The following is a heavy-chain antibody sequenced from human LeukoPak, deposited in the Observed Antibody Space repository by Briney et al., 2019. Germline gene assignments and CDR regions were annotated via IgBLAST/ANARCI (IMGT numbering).Heavy chain of an antibody. CDR1: GFTFSNSE. CDR3: TTRPLGSCSGNSGQGLDY. Sequence: GGSLRLSCAASGFTFSNSEMNWVRQAPGKGLEWVSYISSSGNTIYYTDSVKGRFTISRDNAKNSLYLQMNSVRAEDTAVYYCTTRPLGSCSGNSGQGLDYWGQGTLVTVSS. J-gene: IGHJ4*02. V-gene: IGHV3-48*03. D-gene: IGHD2-15*01. CDR2: ISSSGNTI.